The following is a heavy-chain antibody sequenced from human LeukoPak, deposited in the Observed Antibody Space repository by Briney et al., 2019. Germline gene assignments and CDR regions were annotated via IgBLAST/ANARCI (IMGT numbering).Heavy chain of an antibody. CDR1: GGSITYYY. V-gene: IGHV4-59*01. CDR3: GRIGYYDSSGYHDY. D-gene: IGHD3-22*01. Sequence: SETLSLTCTVSGGSITYYYWSWVRQPPGKGLEWIGYIYYSGSTKYNPSLESRLTISVDTSKNQFSLKLSSVTAADTAVYYCGRIGYYDSSGYHDYWGQGTLVTVSS. J-gene: IGHJ4*02. CDR2: IYYSGST.